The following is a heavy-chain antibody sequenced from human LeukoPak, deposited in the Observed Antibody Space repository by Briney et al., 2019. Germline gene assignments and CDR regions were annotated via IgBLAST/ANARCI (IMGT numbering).Heavy chain of an antibody. J-gene: IGHJ5*02. CDR1: GFTFSSHE. D-gene: IGHD3-16*01. Sequence: PGGSLRLSCAASGFTFSSHEMNWVRQAPGKGLEWVSVLYDSGSTYYADSVKGRFTISRHNSNNTMYLQMNSLRPEDTAVYYCAGGAWFDPWGQGTLVTVSS. CDR3: AGGAWFDP. CDR2: LYDSGST. V-gene: IGHV3-53*04.